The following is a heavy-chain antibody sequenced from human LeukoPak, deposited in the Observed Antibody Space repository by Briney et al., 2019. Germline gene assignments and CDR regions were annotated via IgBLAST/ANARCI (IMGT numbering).Heavy chain of an antibody. V-gene: IGHV3-21*01. Sequence: GGSLRLSCAASGFTFSSYSMNWVRQAAGKGLEWVSSINSSSSDIYYADSVKGRFTIYRDNAKNSLYLQMNSLRAEDTAVYYCAREPSNSDILAATGFSDYWGQGALVTVSS. CDR1: GFTFSSYS. CDR2: INSSSSDI. J-gene: IGHJ4*02. D-gene: IGHD3-9*01. CDR3: AREPSNSDILAATGFSDY.